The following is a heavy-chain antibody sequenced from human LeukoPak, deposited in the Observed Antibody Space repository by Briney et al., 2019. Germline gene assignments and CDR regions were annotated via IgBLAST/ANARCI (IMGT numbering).Heavy chain of an antibody. D-gene: IGHD3-10*01. CDR3: AKDYDGSGSYFDY. V-gene: IGHV3-9*01. CDR2: ISWNSGSI. Sequence: GGSLRLSCAASGFTFDDYAMHWVRQAPGQGLEWVSGISWNSGSIGYSDTVKGRFTISRDNAKNSLYLQMNSLRAEDTALYYCAKDYDGSGSYFDYWGQGTLVTVSS. J-gene: IGHJ4*02. CDR1: GFTFDDYA.